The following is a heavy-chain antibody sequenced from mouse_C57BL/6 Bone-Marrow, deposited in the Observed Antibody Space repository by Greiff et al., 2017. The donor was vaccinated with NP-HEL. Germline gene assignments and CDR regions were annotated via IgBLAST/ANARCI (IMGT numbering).Heavy chain of an antibody. J-gene: IGHJ3*01. CDR2: LYPRSGNT. CDR1: GYTFTSYG. CDR3: APGYYYGSSYAWFAY. V-gene: IGHV1-81*01. Sequence: QVQLQQSGAELARPGASVKLSCKASGYTFTSYGISWVKQRTGQGLEWIGELYPRSGNTYYNEKFKGKATLTADKSSSTAYMELRSLTSEDSAVYFCAPGYYYGSSYAWFAYWGQGTLVTVSA. D-gene: IGHD1-1*01.